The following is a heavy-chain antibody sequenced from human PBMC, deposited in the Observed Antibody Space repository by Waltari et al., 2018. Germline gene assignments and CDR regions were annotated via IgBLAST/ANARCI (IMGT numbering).Heavy chain of an antibody. J-gene: IGHJ6*02. CDR3: AKGWGGSGSFFYYYYGMDV. D-gene: IGHD3-10*01. V-gene: IGHV3-9*01. CDR1: GFTFDDYA. Sequence: EVQLVESGGGLVQPGRSLRLSCAASGFTFDDYAMHWVRQAPGKGLEWVSGIGGNSGSKGYADAGKGRFTISRDNTKKFRYLQMNSLRAEDTALYYCAKGWGGSGSFFYYYYGMDVWGQGTTVTVSS. CDR2: IGGNSGSK.